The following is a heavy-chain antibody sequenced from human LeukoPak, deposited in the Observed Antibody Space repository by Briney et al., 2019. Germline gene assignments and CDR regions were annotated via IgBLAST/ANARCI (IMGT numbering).Heavy chain of an antibody. J-gene: IGHJ4*02. Sequence: ASVKVSCKASGGTFSSYAISWVRQAPGQGLEWMGRIIPIFGTANYAQKFQGRVTITTDESTSTAHMELSSLRSEDTAVYYCARDSYDSSGYLLYYFDYWGQGTLVTVSS. CDR2: IIPIFGTA. V-gene: IGHV1-69*05. D-gene: IGHD3-22*01. CDR3: ARDSYDSSGYLLYYFDY. CDR1: GGTFSSYA.